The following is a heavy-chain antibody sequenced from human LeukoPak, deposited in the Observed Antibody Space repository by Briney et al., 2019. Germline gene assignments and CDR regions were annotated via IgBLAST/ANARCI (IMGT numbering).Heavy chain of an antibody. CDR3: ASDSYGYWFDY. CDR1: GYTFTSYG. D-gene: IGHD5-18*01. J-gene: IGHJ4*02. CDR2: IRAYNENT. V-gene: IGHV1-18*01. Sequence: GSVKVSCKASGYTFTSYGISAVRQAPGQGPEWMGWIRAYNENTNYAQKLQGRVTMTTDTSTSTAYMELRSPRSDHTAVYYRASDSYGYWFDYWGQGTLVSVSS.